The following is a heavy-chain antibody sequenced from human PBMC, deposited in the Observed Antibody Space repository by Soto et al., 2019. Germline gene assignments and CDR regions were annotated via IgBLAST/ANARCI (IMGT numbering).Heavy chain of an antibody. D-gene: IGHD2-21*02. CDR2: IYYTGRT. CDR1: GGSISGYY. Sequence: QVQLQESGPGLVKPSDTLSLTCTVSGGSISGYYWSWIRQPPGKGLEWVGNIYYTGRTNYDPSLESRVTISLDTSKNQFSLRLSSVTAVDTAVYYCARWDRCGGDCYHLDYWGRGTLVSVSS. V-gene: IGHV4-59*08. J-gene: IGHJ4*02. CDR3: ARWDRCGGDCYHLDY.